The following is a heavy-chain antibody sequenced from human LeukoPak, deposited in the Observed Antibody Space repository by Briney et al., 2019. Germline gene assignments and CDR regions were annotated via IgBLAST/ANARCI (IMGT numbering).Heavy chain of an antibody. V-gene: IGHV1-18*04. CDR3: ARRGGKNYGDYLLYYYYMDV. Sequence: ASVKVSCKASGYTFTGYYMHWVRQDPGQGLEWMGWISAYNGDTHYAQKFQGRVTMTTDTSTSTAYMELRSLRSDDTAMYYCARRGGKNYGDYLLYYYYMDVWGKGTTVTVSS. CDR2: ISAYNGDT. D-gene: IGHD4-17*01. J-gene: IGHJ6*03. CDR1: GYTFTGYY.